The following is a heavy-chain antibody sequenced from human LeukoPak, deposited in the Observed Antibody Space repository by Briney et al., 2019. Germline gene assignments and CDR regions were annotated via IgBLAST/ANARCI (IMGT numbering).Heavy chain of an antibody. V-gene: IGHV4-39*01. J-gene: IGHJ4*02. D-gene: IGHD1-26*01. Sequence: SETLSLTCTVSGGSISSRSYYWSWIRQPPGKGLEWIGSIYYSGSTYYNPSLKSRVTISVDTSKNQFSLKLSSVTAADTAVYYCAREHIVGALKYYFDYWGQGTLVTVSS. CDR3: AREHIVGALKYYFDY. CDR2: IYYSGST. CDR1: GGSISSRSYY.